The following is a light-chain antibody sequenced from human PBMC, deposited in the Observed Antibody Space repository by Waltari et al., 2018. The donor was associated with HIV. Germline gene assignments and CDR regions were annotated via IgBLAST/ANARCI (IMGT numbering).Light chain of an antibody. Sequence: EIVWTQNQGTWSLSHLEEATLFCTANQSIGSNSLAWYQQKPGQPPRLLIYATSTRATGIPDRFGGAGSGRFFSLTISSLEPEDSAVYFCQQYVTSPKTFGQGTKVEMK. V-gene: IGKV3-20*01. CDR3: QQYVTSPKT. J-gene: IGKJ1*01. CDR1: QSIGSNS. CDR2: ATS.